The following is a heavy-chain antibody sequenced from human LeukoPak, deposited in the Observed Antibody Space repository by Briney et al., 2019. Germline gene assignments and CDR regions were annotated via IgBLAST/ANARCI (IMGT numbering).Heavy chain of an antibody. D-gene: IGHD1-14*01. CDR2: IRSKPYGGTT. CDR1: GLTSDDYA. J-gene: IGHJ4*02. CDR3: TRDNHHIDY. Sequence: GGSLRLSCTASGLTSDDYAMNWVRQAPGKGLEWVGFIRSKPYGGTTEYAASVKGRFTISRDDSKSIAYLQMNSLKTEDTAVYYCTRDNHHIDYWGQGTLVTVSS. V-gene: IGHV3-49*04.